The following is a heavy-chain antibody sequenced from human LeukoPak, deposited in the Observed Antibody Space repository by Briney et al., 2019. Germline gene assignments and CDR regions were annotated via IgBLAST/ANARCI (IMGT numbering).Heavy chain of an antibody. V-gene: IGHV4-39*01. D-gene: IGHD5-24*01. CDR1: GGSISSSNHY. CDR2: IYYSGST. J-gene: IGHJ4*02. CDR3: ARLGDAYNLLLDY. Sequence: PSETLSLTCTVSGGSISSSNHYWAWIRQPPGKGLEWTGSIYYSGSTYYNPSLRSRLTMSVDTSKNQFSLRLTSVTAADTAVYYCARLGDAYNLLLDYWGQGTLVTVSS.